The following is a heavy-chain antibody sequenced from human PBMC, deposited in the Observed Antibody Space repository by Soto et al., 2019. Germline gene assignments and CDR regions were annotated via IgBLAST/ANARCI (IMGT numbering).Heavy chain of an antibody. Sequence: QVPLVQSGAEVKKPGASVKVSCRASGYTFTSYIISWVRQAPGQGLEWLGWISAYNGNTNYAQKFQGRVTMTTDTSTSTAYMELRSLRSDDTAVYYCARDQEYQPLLRFDPWGQGTLVTVSS. D-gene: IGHD2-2*01. CDR1: GYTFTSYI. CDR2: ISAYNGNT. CDR3: ARDQEYQPLLRFDP. V-gene: IGHV1-18*04. J-gene: IGHJ5*02.